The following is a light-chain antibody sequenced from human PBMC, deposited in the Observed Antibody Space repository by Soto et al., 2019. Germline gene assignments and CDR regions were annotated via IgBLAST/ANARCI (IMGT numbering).Light chain of an antibody. V-gene: IGLV1-44*01. CDR2: NSD. J-gene: IGLJ2*01. CDR3: ASWDDILHGPL. CDR1: TSNFGTKS. Sequence: QSALTQPPSASGTPGQRVTISCSGATSNFGTKSVNWYQHLPGAAPRLLIYNSDQRPSGVPDRFSASKSGTSASLAISGPQSADEGDYFCASWDDILHGPLFGGGTKLTVL.